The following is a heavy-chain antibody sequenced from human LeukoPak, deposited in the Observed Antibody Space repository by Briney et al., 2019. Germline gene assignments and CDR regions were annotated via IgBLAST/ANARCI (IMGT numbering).Heavy chain of an antibody. D-gene: IGHD1-7*01. CDR3: ARVGRLLELRGYYYMDV. CDR2: IYTSGST. CDR1: GGSISSGSYY. J-gene: IGHJ6*03. Sequence: SQTLSLTCTVSGGSISSGSYYWSWIRQPAGKGLEWIGRIYTSGSTNYNPSLKSRVTMSVDTSKNQFSLKLSSVTAADTAVYYCARVGRLLELRGYYYMDVWGKGTTVTVSS. V-gene: IGHV4-61*02.